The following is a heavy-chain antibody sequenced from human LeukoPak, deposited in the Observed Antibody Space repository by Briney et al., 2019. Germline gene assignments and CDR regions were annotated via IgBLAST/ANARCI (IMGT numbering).Heavy chain of an antibody. CDR3: ARDTGGGYSCYDC. D-gene: IGHD5-18*01. Sequence: GGSLRLSCAASGFTFSSYWMTWIRQAPGKGLEWVANIKQDGSEKYYVDSVKGRFTISRDNTKNSLYLQMNSLRAEDTAVYYCARDTGGGYSCYDCWGQGTLVTVSS. V-gene: IGHV3-7*01. CDR1: GFTFSSYW. J-gene: IGHJ4*02. CDR2: IKQDGSEK.